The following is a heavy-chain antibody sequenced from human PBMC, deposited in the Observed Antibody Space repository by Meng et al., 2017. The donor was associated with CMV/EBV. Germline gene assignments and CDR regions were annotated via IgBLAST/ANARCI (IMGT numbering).Heavy chain of an antibody. CDR1: GLTFTNAW. CDR3: TTASPDTIFGVLIWGYVDQ. J-gene: IGHJ4*01. CDR2: LKSQADGGTT. Sequence: GESLKIFCAASGLTFTNAWMSWVRQAPGKGLEWVGRLKSQADGGTTDYAAAVKGRFTISRDGSNNTLYLKMNSLKTEDTAGYYCTTASPDTIFGVLIWGYVDQWGHGTLVTVSS. V-gene: IGHV3-15*01. D-gene: IGHD3-3*01.